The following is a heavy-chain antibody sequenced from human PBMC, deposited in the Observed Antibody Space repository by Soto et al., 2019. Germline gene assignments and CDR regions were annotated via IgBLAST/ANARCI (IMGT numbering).Heavy chain of an antibody. Sequence: SETLSLTCTVSGGSISSSSYYWGWIRQPPGKGLEWIGSIYYSGSTYYNPSLKSRVTISVDTSKNQFSLKLSSVTAADTAVYYCARSGGSYYYYYGMDVWGQGTTVTAP. CDR2: IYYSGST. CDR1: GGSISSSSYY. D-gene: IGHD1-26*01. CDR3: ARSGGSYYYYYGMDV. J-gene: IGHJ6*02. V-gene: IGHV4-39*01.